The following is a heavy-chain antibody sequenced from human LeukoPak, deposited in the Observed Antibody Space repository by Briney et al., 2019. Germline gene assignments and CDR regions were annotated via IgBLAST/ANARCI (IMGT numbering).Heavy chain of an antibody. CDR2: ISAYNGNT. CDR1: GGTFSSYA. V-gene: IGHV1-18*01. Sequence: ASVKVSCKASGGTFSSYAISWVRQAPGQGLEWMGWISAYNGNTNYAQKLQGRVTMTTDTSTSTAYMELRSLRSDDTAVYYCASGTGGYSSGWYEVVDYWGQGTLVTVSS. D-gene: IGHD6-19*01. CDR3: ASGTGGYSSGWYEVVDY. J-gene: IGHJ4*02.